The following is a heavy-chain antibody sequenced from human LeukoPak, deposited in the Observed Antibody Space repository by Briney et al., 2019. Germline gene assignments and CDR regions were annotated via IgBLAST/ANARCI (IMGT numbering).Heavy chain of an antibody. CDR3: AKGGDAYKVGNY. Sequence: SETLSLTCIVSGDTIDTRHFHWTWLRQTPGKGLEWIGSIYYNLSTSYNPSLLSRGTISVDTSKNQFSLRLTSVTAADTAMYYCAKGGDAYKVGNYWGPGTMVTVSP. D-gene: IGHD5-24*01. CDR1: GDTIDTRHFH. CDR2: IYYNLST. J-gene: IGHJ1*01. V-gene: IGHV4-39*07.